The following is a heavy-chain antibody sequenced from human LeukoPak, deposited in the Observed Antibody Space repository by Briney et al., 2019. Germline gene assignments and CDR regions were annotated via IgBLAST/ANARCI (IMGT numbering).Heavy chain of an antibody. Sequence: GGSLRLSCAASGFTFSNAWMSWVRQAPGKGREWVGRIKSKTDGGTTDYAAPVKGRFTISRDDSKNTLYLQMNSLKTEDTAVYYCTTDGYCSGGSCYPNWFDPWGQGTLVTVSS. D-gene: IGHD2-15*01. V-gene: IGHV3-15*01. CDR3: TTDGYCSGGSCYPNWFDP. J-gene: IGHJ5*02. CDR1: GFTFSNAW. CDR2: IKSKTDGGTT.